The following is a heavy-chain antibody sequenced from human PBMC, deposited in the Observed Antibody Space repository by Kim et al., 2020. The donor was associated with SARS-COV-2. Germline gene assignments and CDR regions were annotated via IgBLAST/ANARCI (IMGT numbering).Heavy chain of an antibody. CDR1: GYTFTSYG. D-gene: IGHD3-10*01. J-gene: IGHJ6*02. Sequence: ASVKVSCKASGYTFTSYGISWVRQAPGQGLEWMGWISAYNGNTNYAQKLQGRVTMTTDTSTSTAYMELRSLRSDDTAVYYCARDNPFDGSGPRYYYGMDVCGQGTTVTVTS. V-gene: IGHV1-18*01. CDR3: ARDNPFDGSGPRYYYGMDV. CDR2: ISAYNGNT.